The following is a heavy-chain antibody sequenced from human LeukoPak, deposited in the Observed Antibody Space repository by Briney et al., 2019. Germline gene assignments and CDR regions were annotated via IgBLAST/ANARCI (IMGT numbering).Heavy chain of an antibody. D-gene: IGHD3-16*02. CDR3: ATGYDYVWGSYRYTGFDY. CDR2: FDPEDGET. CDR1: GYTLTELS. V-gene: IGHV1-24*01. Sequence: ASVKVSCKVSGYTLTELSMHWVRQAPGKGREWMGGFDPEDGETIYAQKFQGRVTMTEDTSTDTAYMERSSLRSEDTAVYYCATGYDYVWGSYRYTGFDYWGQGNLVTVSS. J-gene: IGHJ4*02.